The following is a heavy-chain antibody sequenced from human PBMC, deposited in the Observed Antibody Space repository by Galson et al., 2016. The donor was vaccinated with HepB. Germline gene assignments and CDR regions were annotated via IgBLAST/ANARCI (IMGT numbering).Heavy chain of an antibody. D-gene: IGHD4-17*01. Sequence: PALVKPTQTLTLTCTFSGFSLSTRGVGVGWIRQPPGKALEWFALVYWDDHKRYSPSLLSRLTITKDTSKNQVVLTMTNMDPVDTATYYCAHTGPPRTDDDYRPWSFDLWGRGTLVTVSS. J-gene: IGHJ2*01. CDR1: GFSLSTRGVG. V-gene: IGHV2-5*02. CDR3: AHTGPPRTDDDYRPWSFDL. CDR2: VYWDDHK.